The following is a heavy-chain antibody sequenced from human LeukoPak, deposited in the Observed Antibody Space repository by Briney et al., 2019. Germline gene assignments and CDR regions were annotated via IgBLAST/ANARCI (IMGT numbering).Heavy chain of an antibody. CDR1: GFXFSHYE. Sequence: GGSLRLSCAASGFXFSHYEINWVRQAPGKGLEWVSYISSSGYTIYYADSVKGRFTISRDNAKNSLYLQMNSLRAEDTAVYYCAREDCSSTSCYDPSVSDYWGQGTLVTVSS. CDR3: AREDCSSTSCYDPSVSDY. V-gene: IGHV3-48*03. J-gene: IGHJ4*02. CDR2: ISSSGYTI. D-gene: IGHD2-2*01.